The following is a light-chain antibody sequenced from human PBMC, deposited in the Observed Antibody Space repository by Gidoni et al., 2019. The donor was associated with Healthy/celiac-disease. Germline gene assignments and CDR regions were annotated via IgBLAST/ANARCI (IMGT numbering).Light chain of an antibody. CDR2: GAS. Sequence: EIVLTQSPGPLSLSPGERATLSCRASQSVSSSYLAWYQQKPGQAPRLLIYGASSRATGIPDRFSGSGSGTDFTVTISRLEPEDFAVYYCQQYGSSPPWTFXXXTKVEIK. V-gene: IGKV3-20*01. CDR3: QQYGSSPPWT. J-gene: IGKJ1*01. CDR1: QSVSSSY.